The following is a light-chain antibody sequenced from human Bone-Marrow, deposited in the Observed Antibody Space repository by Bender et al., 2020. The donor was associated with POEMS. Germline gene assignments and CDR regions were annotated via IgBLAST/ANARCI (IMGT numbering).Light chain of an antibody. V-gene: IGLV2-14*03. CDR1: SSDVGGYNY. CDR2: DVT. Sequence: QSALTQPASVSGSPGQSITISCTGTSSDVGGYNYVSWYQQHPGKAPQLLIYDVTKRPSGVSNRFSGSKSGNTASLTISGLQAEDEADYYCNSFTTANTRVFGGGTKLTVL. CDR3: NSFTTANTRV. J-gene: IGLJ3*02.